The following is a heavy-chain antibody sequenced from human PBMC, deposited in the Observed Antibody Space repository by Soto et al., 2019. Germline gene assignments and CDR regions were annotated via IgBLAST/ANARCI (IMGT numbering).Heavy chain of an antibody. CDR3: AKGDNLGPKTGYSFDP. CDR1: GDSVSSNTAS. D-gene: IGHD2-15*01. CDR2: TYFRSKWYN. V-gene: IGHV6-1*01. J-gene: IGHJ5*02. Sequence: KTSETLSLTCAISGDSVSSNTASWNWIRQSPSRGLEWLGRTYFRSKWYNDYAVSVKSRIIINPDTSNSQFSLQLNAGTPEDTAVYFCAKGDNLGPKTGYSFDPWGQRIMVTVSS.